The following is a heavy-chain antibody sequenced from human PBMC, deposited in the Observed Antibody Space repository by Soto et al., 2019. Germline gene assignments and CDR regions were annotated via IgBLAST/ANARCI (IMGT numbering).Heavy chain of an antibody. CDR3: ARPLGADSRSYSSTYYAMDI. V-gene: IGHV5-10-1*01. CDR2: VDLSDHYF. Sequence: ESLTISFTGSGHTFNTYWMSLVREMPGVGLEWMGRVDLSDHYFNYNPSFHGHVTISLDKSTSTAYLHWSSLRASDTATYYCARPLGADSRSYSSTYYAMDIWGQGTTVTVSS. J-gene: IGHJ6*02. D-gene: IGHD3-22*01. CDR1: GHTFNTYW.